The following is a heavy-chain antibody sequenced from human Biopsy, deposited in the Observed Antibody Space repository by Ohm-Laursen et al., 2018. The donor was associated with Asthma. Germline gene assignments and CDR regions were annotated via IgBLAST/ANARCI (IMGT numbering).Heavy chain of an antibody. J-gene: IGHJ5*02. Sequence: SETLSLTWTVSGGSINIGDYYRSWIRQHPVKGLEWIGHIYYSGSTYYNPSLKSRVSISLDTSKNQFSLSLTSVTAADTAVYYCARTTYGHDGFDPWGQGTLVTVSS. CDR3: ARTTYGHDGFDP. CDR1: GGSINIGDYY. D-gene: IGHD4-17*01. CDR2: IYYSGST. V-gene: IGHV4-31*02.